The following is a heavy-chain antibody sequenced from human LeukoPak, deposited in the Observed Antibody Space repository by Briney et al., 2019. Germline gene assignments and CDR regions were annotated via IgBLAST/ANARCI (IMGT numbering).Heavy chain of an antibody. CDR2: IYYSGST. D-gene: IGHD3-16*01. J-gene: IGHJ4*02. CDR3: ARVETTMIRY. CDR1: GGSISSGDHY. Sequence: SETLSLTCTVSGGSISSGDHYWSWIRQSPGKGLEWIGYIYYSGSTYYNPSLKSRIIISVDTSKNQFSLKLSSVTAADTAVYYCARVETTMIRYWGQGTLVAVSS. V-gene: IGHV4-30-4*08.